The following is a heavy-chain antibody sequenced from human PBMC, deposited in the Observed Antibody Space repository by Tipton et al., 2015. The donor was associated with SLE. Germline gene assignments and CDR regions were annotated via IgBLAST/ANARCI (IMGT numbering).Heavy chain of an antibody. CDR2: LFTGGDT. V-gene: IGHV3-53*04. CDR1: GFTFSSYE. Sequence: SLRLSCAASGFTFSSYEMNWVRQAPGKGLEWVSILFTGGDTYYTDSVKGRFTISRHNSENTLYLQMNTLTAEDTAVYYCARWGITPGMSNAFDIWGQGTVVSVSS. J-gene: IGHJ3*02. CDR3: ARWGITPGMSNAFDI. D-gene: IGHD3-16*01.